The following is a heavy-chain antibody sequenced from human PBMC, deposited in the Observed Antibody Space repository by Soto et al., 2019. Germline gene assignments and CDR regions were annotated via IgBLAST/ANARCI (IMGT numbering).Heavy chain of an antibody. CDR2: IWYDGSNK. V-gene: IGHV3-33*01. CDR1: GFTFRNYG. D-gene: IGHD3-10*02. J-gene: IGHJ5*02. CDR3: ARDVRSRRSDL. Sequence: QVQLVESGGGVVQPGRSLRLSCAASGFTFRNYGMHWVRQAPGKGLEWLAVIWYDGSNKYYADSVKGRFTISRDNSKNTLYLEMNSLRDEDTAVYYCARDVRSRRSDLWGQGTLVIVSS.